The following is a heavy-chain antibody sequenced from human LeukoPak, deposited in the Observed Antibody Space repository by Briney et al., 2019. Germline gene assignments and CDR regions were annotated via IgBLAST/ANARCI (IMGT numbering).Heavy chain of an antibody. V-gene: IGHV1-2*02. J-gene: IGHJ5*02. D-gene: IGHD6-19*01. Sequence: GASVKVSFKASGYTFTCYYMHWVRLAPPQGLEWKGWINPNSGGTNYAQKFQRRVTMTRDTSISTAYMELSRLRSDDTAVYSCASEVAGTRGWYDPWGQGTLVTVSS. CDR2: INPNSGGT. CDR1: GYTFTCYY. CDR3: ASEVAGTRGWYDP.